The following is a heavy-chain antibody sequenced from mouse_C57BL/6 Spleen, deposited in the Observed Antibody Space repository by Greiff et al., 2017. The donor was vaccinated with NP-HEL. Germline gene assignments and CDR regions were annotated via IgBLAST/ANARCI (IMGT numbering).Heavy chain of an antibody. Sequence: VQLQQSGAELVKPGASVKLSCKASGYTFTSYWMQWVKQRPGQGLEWIGEIDPSDSYTNYNQKFKGKATLTVDTSSSTAYMQLSSLTSEDSAVYYWARGYYGSSSFAYWGQRTLVTVSA. CDR1: GYTFTSYW. J-gene: IGHJ3*01. CDR3: ARGYYGSSSFAY. D-gene: IGHD1-1*01. V-gene: IGHV1-50*01. CDR2: IDPSDSYT.